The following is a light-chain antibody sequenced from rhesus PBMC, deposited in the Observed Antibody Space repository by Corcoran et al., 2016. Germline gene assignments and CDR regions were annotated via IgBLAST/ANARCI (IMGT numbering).Light chain of an antibody. J-gene: IGKJ2*01. CDR3: QKYNDWPYS. Sequence: ETVMMPSPATLSLSPGERATLSCRASQSVGSTLAWYQQKPGPAPRLLIYYASSRATGIPDRFRGSGSGTEFTLTISSLDPEDVGVYYCQKYNDWPYSFGQGTKVEIK. CDR2: YAS. V-gene: IGKV3-35*02. CDR1: QSVGST.